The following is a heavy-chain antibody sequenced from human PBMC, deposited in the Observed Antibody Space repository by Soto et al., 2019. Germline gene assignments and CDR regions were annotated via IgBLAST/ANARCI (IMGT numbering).Heavy chain of an antibody. J-gene: IGHJ4*02. Sequence: QVQLVESGGGVVQPGRSLRLSCAASGFTFSSYGMHWVRQAPGKGLEWVAVISSDGSDKNYADSVKGRFSISRDNSRNTLFLQRNSLRPEDTVVFYCAKEPYDSTGFYYSFHHWGQGTLVTVSS. CDR2: ISSDGSDK. D-gene: IGHD3-22*01. CDR3: AKEPYDSTGFYYSFHH. V-gene: IGHV3-30*18. CDR1: GFTFSSYG.